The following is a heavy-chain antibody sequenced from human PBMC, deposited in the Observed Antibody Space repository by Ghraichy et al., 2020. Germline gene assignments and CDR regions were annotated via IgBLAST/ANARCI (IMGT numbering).Heavy chain of an antibody. J-gene: IGHJ4*02. Sequence: GSLRLSCTVSGGSFTTYYWSWIRQPPGKGLQWIGYAHSSGSAYYNRSLKSRVTISVDTSQNQFSLRVTSLTAADTAVYYCARRHGYSGSMDYWGQGTLVSVSS. V-gene: IGHV4-59*01. CDR1: GGSFTTYY. D-gene: IGHD5-12*01. CDR3: ARRHGYSGSMDY. CDR2: AHSSGSA.